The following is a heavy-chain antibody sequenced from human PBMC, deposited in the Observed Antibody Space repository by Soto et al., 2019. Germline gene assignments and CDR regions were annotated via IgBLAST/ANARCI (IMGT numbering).Heavy chain of an antibody. CDR2: VSPSGSNT. J-gene: IGHJ4*02. Sequence: EVQLLESGGGLVQPGGSLRLSCAVSGFIFSNYPMSWVRQAPGKGLEWVSSVSPSGSNTYYGDSVKGRFTMSRDNSENSLHLQMDSLRAEDTAVYFCARCDSSGWYSLDYWGQGTLVTVSS. V-gene: IGHV3-23*01. CDR1: GFIFSNYP. CDR3: ARCDSSGWYSLDY. D-gene: IGHD6-19*01.